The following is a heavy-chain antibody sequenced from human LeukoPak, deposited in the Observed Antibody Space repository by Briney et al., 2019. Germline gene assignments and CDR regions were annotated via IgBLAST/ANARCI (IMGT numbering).Heavy chain of an antibody. CDR1: GYTFAGYY. J-gene: IGHJ4*02. D-gene: IGHD1-1*01. Sequence: ASVKVSCKASGYTFAGYYMHWVRQAPGQGLEWMGWINPNSGATLYAQKFQGRVTMTRDTSINTAYMEPSSLRSDDTAVYYCTRAKRVIFDYWGQGTLVTVSS. CDR2: INPNSGAT. V-gene: IGHV1-2*02. CDR3: TRAKRVIFDY.